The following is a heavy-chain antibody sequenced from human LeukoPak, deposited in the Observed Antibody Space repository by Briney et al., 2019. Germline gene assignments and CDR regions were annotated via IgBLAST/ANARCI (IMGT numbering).Heavy chain of an antibody. V-gene: IGHV1-69*04. CDR1: VGSFCNYV. Sequence: SSVKVSCNASVGSFCNYVFNWVRHGPGQGFEWMGRLIPTFGIPHSAQKFQGRVTITADKSTTTVYMELSRLRSEDTAVYYCAAVAARDGGKWGQGTLVTVST. CDR3: AAVAARDGGK. D-gene: IGHD5-24*01. J-gene: IGHJ4*02. CDR2: LIPTFGIP.